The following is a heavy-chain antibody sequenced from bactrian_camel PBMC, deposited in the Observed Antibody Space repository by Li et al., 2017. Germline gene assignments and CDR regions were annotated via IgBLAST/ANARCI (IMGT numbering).Heavy chain of an antibody. CDR1: EYTYSSNC. Sequence: QLVESGGGSAQAGGSLRLSCEFSEYTYSSNCMTWFRQVPGKEREGVAVIYTRSDNTYYADSVKGRFTISQDNAKKTVYLQMNSLKPEDTAMYYCAAGSGCAALDYRYLEVWGQGTQVTVS. V-gene: IGHV3S25*01. CDR2: IYTRSDNT. CDR3: AAGSGCAALDYRYLEV. J-gene: IGHJ2*01. D-gene: IGHD3*01.